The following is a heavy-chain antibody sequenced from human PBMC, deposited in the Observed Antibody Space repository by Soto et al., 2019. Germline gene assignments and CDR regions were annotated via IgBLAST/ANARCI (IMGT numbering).Heavy chain of an antibody. CDR1: GFHFSLYA. CDR2: ISGNVGDA. CDR3: RKETRGSRWFVCNY. Sequence: GGSLSLSGAASGFHFSLYAMSWVRQAPGKGLAWVSAISGNVGDAAYADSVRGRFTISRDNSKDTLYLQMNSLRDDDTAVYYCRKETRGSRWFVCNYWGQGVLVTVSS. D-gene: IGHD6-19*01. V-gene: IGHV3-23*01. J-gene: IGHJ4*02.